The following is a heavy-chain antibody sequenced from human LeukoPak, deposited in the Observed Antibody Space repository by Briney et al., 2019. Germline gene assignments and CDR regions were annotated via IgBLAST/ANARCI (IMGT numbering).Heavy chain of an antibody. CDR2: TTASSSST. D-gene: IGHD3-10*01. V-gene: IGHV3-23*01. CDR3: AKDRVVRGIMGSFDI. CDR1: GFTFSNYG. Sequence: GGSLRLSCEASGFTFSNYGMSWVRQAPGKGLEWVSATTASSSSTHDADSVQGRFTISRDNFKNTLYLQMNSLRPEDTAIYYCAKDRVVRGIMGSFDIWGQGTMVTVSS. J-gene: IGHJ3*02.